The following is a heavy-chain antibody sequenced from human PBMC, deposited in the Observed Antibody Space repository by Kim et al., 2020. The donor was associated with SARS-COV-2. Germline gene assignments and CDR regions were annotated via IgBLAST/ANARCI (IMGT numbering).Heavy chain of an antibody. CDR2: IYYSGST. CDR1: GGSISSYY. D-gene: IGHD6-19*01. CDR3: ARAVAGAFDY. Sequence: SETLSLTCTVSGGSISSYYWSWIRQPPGKGLEWIGYIYYSGSTNYNPSLKSRVTISVDTSKNQFSLKLSSVTAADTAVYYCARAVAGAFDYWGQGTLVTVSS. J-gene: IGHJ4*02. V-gene: IGHV4-59*08.